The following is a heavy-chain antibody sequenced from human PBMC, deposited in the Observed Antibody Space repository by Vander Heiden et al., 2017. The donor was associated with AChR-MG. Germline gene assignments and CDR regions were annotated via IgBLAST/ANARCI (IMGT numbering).Heavy chain of an antibody. Sequence: QAQLVQSGAEVKKPGSSVKVSCKASCNTFTSYDINWVRQATEQGLEWMGWMNPNRGNTGLAQKFQGRVTMTRNISIRTAYLELSSLRSEDTAVYCCLRVLDRRWFDPWGQGTLITVSS. D-gene: IGHD1-1*01. V-gene: IGHV1-8*01. CDR2: MNPNRGNT. CDR3: LRVLDRRWFDP. CDR1: CNTFTSYD. J-gene: IGHJ5*02.